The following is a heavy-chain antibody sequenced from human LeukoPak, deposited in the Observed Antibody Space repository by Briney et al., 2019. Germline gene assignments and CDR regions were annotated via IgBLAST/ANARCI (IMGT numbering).Heavy chain of an antibody. CDR2: IYTSGST. CDR1: GGSISSGSYY. Sequence: SQTLSLTCTVSGGSISSGSYYWSWIRQPAGKGLEWIGRIYTSGSTNYNPSLKSRVTISIDTSKNQFSLKLSSVTAADTAVYYCARDRVYCSSTSCYRGWFDPWGQGTLVTVSS. V-gene: IGHV4-61*02. J-gene: IGHJ5*02. CDR3: ARDRVYCSSTSCYRGWFDP. D-gene: IGHD2-2*01.